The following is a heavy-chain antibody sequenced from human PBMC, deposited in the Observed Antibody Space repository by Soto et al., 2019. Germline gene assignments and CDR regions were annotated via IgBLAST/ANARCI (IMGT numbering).Heavy chain of an antibody. CDR2: ISTYSGDT. D-gene: IGHD4-17*01. CDR1: VYTFFTYD. CDR3: ARHHGPSTSEKWFDP. Sequence: QVHLVQSGVDVKTTGASVKVSCQASVYTFFTYDISWVRQAPGQGLEWMGWISTYSGDTKYAQKFQGRVNMTTDTSTTTAYLELRSLRSDDTAVYYCARHHGPSTSEKWFDPGGQGTLVTVSS. V-gene: IGHV1-18*01. J-gene: IGHJ5*02.